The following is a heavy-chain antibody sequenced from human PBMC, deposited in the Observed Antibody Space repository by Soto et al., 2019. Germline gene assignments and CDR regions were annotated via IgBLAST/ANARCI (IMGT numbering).Heavy chain of an antibody. Sequence: GGSLRLSCAASGFTFSSFAMSWVRQAPGKGLEWVSTINKSGGSTYYADSVKGRFTISRDNSKNMLFLQINGLRAEDTAVYYCPKDPPTTGATFDYWGRGTLVTVSS. J-gene: IGHJ4*02. D-gene: IGHD1-1*01. CDR3: PKDPPTTGATFDY. CDR1: GFTFSSFA. V-gene: IGHV3-23*01. CDR2: INKSGGST.